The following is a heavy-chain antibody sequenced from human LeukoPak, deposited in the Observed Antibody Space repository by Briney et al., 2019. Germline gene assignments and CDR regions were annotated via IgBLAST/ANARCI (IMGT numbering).Heavy chain of an antibody. CDR3: ARARFSSRNRDGYFDS. CDR2: ISGINTNT. D-gene: IGHD6-13*01. J-gene: IGHJ4*02. Sequence: ASVKVSCKASSYTFSNYGIHWVRQAPGHGLEWMGWISGINTNTNYAQKVQGRVTMTADTSTATAYMELRSLRSDDTAVYYCARARFSSRNRDGYFDSWGEGTLVTVSS. CDR1: SYTFSNYG. V-gene: IGHV1-18*01.